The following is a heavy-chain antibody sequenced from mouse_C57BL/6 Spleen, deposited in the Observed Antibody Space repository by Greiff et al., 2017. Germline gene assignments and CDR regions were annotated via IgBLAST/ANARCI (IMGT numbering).Heavy chain of an antibody. CDR3: ARSSSFTYSYAMDY. CDR1: GFSLTSYG. Sequence: QVQLQQSGPGLVQPSQSLSITCTVSGFSLTSYGVHWVRQSPGTGLVWLGVIWSGGSTDYTATFISRLSISKDNSKSQVFFKMNSLQADDTAIYYCARSSSFTYSYAMDYWGQGTSVTVSS. CDR2: IWSGGST. J-gene: IGHJ4*01. V-gene: IGHV2-2*01. D-gene: IGHD1-1*01.